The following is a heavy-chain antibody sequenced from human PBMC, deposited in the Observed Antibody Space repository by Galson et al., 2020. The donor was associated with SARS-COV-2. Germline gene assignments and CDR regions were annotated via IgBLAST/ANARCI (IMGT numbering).Heavy chain of an antibody. CDR3: ARRYTYGLSPFWYLDL. V-gene: IGHV4-30-2*01. CDR1: GGSISSGGYS. CDR2: VYHSGAT. D-gene: IGHD5-18*01. Sequence: SETLSLTCSVSGGSISSGGYSWTWLRQPPGKGLEWIGYVYHSGATPYNPSLKSRLTISVDRSKNQLSLKLTSVTAADTAVYYCARRYTYGLSPFWYLDLWGRGTLVTVSS. J-gene: IGHJ2*01.